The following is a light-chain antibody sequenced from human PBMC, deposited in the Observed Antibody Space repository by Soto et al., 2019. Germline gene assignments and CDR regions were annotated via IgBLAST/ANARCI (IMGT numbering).Light chain of an antibody. V-gene: IGKV1-27*01. CDR2: AAA. J-gene: IGKJ3*01. CDR1: QGIFNY. Sequence: DIQMTQSPSSLSASIGDRVTITCRASQGIFNYLAWYQQKPGKVPKLLIYAAATLHSGVPSRFSGSGSGTDFTLTISSLQPEDGATYYCQKYNRVPFTFGPGTKVDVK. CDR3: QKYNRVPFT.